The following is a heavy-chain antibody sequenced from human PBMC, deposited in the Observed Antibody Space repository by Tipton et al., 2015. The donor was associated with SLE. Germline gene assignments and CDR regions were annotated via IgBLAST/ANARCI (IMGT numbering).Heavy chain of an antibody. CDR3: ARETEVITRWNGLTYYFDY. CDR1: GVSISVSHW. Sequence: TLSLTCAVSGVSISVSHWWSWVRQSPGKGLEWIGEVYHSGSTNYNPSLKSRVTISVDKSKNQFSLKLTSVTAADTAVYYCARETEVITRWNGLTYYFDYWGQGTLVTVSS. J-gene: IGHJ4*02. D-gene: IGHD3-22*01. V-gene: IGHV4-4*02. CDR2: VYHSGST.